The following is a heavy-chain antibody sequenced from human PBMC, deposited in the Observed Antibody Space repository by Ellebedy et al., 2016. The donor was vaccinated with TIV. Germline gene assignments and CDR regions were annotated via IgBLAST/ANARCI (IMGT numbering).Heavy chain of an antibody. Sequence: ASVKVSCKTSGYVFTAYYIHWVRQAPGQGLEWMGWIDPRSGATNYAQKFQGRVTMTRDTSITTAYMQLTRLEADDTAVYFCARVRRGSSGMDVWGQGTAVTVSS. V-gene: IGHV1-2*02. J-gene: IGHJ6*02. D-gene: IGHD6-13*01. CDR1: GYVFTAYY. CDR2: IDPRSGAT. CDR3: ARVRRGSSGMDV.